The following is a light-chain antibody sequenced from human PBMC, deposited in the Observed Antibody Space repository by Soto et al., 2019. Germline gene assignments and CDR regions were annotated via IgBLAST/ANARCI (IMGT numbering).Light chain of an antibody. CDR2: SNN. CDR1: SSNIGSNT. Sequence: SALTGHPAASCTPGQRVTSSCSGSSSNIGSNTVRWYQQLPGTAPKLLIYSNNQRPSGVPDRFSGSKSGTSASLAISGLQSEDEADYYCASWDDRLNGYVFGTGTKVNVL. V-gene: IGLV1-44*01. CDR3: ASWDDRLNGYV. J-gene: IGLJ1*01.